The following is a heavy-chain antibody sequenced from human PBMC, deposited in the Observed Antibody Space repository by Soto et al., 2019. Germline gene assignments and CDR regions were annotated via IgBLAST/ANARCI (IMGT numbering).Heavy chain of an antibody. CDR2: IGSAGDT. CDR3: ARPIYGDYAFDS. D-gene: IGHD4-17*01. V-gene: IGHV3-13*01. CDR1: GFTFSSYD. J-gene: IGHJ4*02. Sequence: GSLRLSCAASGFTFSSYDMHWVRQATGKGLEWVSAIGSAGDTYYPGSVKDRFTISRENAKNSLYLQMNSLRVEDTAVYYCARPIYGDYAFDSWGQGTLVTVSS.